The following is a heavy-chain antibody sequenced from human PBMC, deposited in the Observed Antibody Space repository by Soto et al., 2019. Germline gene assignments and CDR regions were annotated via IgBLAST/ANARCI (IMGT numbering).Heavy chain of an antibody. CDR1: GGSFSGYY. J-gene: IGHJ6*02. Sequence: SETLSLTCAVYGGSFSGYYWSWIRQPPGKGLEWIGEINHSGSTNYNPSLKSRVTISVDTSKNQFSLKLSSVTAADTAVYYCARFSVVVVPAVNIHYGMDVWGQGTTVTVSS. CDR3: ARFSVVVVPAVNIHYGMDV. D-gene: IGHD2-2*01. V-gene: IGHV4-34*01. CDR2: INHSGST.